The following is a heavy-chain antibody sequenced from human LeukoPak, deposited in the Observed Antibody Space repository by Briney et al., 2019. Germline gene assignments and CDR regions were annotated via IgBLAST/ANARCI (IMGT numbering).Heavy chain of an antibody. D-gene: IGHD5-24*01. V-gene: IGHV4-38-2*02. J-gene: IGHJ4*02. CDR1: GYYMRSGHY. CDR3: ARLYLPATRFDY. Sequence: PSEPLSLTCTVSGYYMRSGHYGGWIRPPTEQALEWMGSIYHSGRTFYNPSLKSRVTISVDTSKNQFSLKLTSVTAADTAVYYCARLYLPATRFDYWGQGTLVTVSS. CDR2: IYHSGRT.